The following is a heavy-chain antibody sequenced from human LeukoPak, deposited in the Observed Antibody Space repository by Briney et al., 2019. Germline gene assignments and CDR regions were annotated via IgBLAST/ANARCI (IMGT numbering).Heavy chain of an antibody. J-gene: IGHJ4*02. D-gene: IGHD2-15*01. CDR3: VKAPQPYCSAGRCYYFDY. Sequence: PGGSLRLSCAASGFTFSTYAMNWVRQAPGKGLEWVSTISNSGDSSVHANSVKGRFAISRDNSKNTLYLQMNSLRAEDTAVYYCVKAPQPYCSAGRCYYFDYWGQGTLVTVSS. CDR2: ISNSGDSS. V-gene: IGHV3-23*01. CDR1: GFTFSTYA.